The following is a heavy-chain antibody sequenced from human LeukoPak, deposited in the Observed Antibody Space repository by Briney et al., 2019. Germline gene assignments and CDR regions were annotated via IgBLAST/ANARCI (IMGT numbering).Heavy chain of an antibody. CDR1: GGSFSGYY. CDR2: INHSGST. V-gene: IGHV4-34*01. CDR3: ARAAQIFGVVRPRRYNWFDP. J-gene: IGHJ5*02. D-gene: IGHD3-3*01. Sequence: SETPSLTCAVYGGSFSGYYWSWIRQPPGKGLEWIGEINHSGSTNYNPSLKSRVTISVDTSKNQFSLKLSSVTAADTAVYYCARAAQIFGVVRPRRYNWFDPWGQGTLVTVSS.